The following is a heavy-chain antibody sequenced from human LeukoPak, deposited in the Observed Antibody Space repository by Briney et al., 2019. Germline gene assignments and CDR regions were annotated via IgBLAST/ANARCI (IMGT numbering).Heavy chain of an antibody. CDR1: GGSISSGGYY. V-gene: IGHV4-30-2*01. CDR3: ARGQNTIFGVVTYLNSYNWFDP. J-gene: IGHJ5*02. Sequence: SQTLSLTCTVSGGSISSGGYYWSWIRQPPGKGLEWIGYIYHSGSTYYNPSLKSRVTISVDRSKNQFSLKLSSVTAADTAVYYCARGQNTIFGVVTYLNSYNWFDPWGQGTLVTVSS. CDR2: IYHSGST. D-gene: IGHD3-3*01.